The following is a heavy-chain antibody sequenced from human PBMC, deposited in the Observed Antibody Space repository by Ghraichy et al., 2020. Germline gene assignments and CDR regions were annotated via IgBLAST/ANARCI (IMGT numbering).Heavy chain of an antibody. Sequence: GALRLSCRASGFSFSNSWMSWVRQAPEKGLEWVANINNDGKEKYYVDSLKGRFTISRDNGKNSLFLQISSLRVDDTAVYYCARDPKRGALDYWGRGTLVAVSA. J-gene: IGHJ4*02. CDR1: GFSFSNSW. V-gene: IGHV3-7*03. CDR3: ARDPKRGALDY. CDR2: INNDGKEK. D-gene: IGHD3-10*01.